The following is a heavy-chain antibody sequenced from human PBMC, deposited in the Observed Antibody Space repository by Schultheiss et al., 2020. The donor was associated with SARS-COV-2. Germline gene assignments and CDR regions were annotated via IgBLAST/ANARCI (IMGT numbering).Heavy chain of an antibody. CDR2: IYYSGST. J-gene: IGHJ6*02. CDR1: GGSISSGGYY. CDR3: ARGLELPNYYYYYYGMDV. V-gene: IGHV4-31*03. Sequence: SETLSLTCTVSGGSISSGGYYWSWIRQHPGKGLEWIGYIYYSGSTYYNPSLKSRVTISVDTSKNQFSLKLSSVTAADTAVYYCARGLELPNYYYYYYGMDVWGQGTTVTVSS. D-gene: IGHD1-7*01.